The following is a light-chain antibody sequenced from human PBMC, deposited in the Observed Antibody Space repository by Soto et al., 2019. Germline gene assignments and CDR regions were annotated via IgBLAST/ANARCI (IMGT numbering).Light chain of an antibody. J-gene: IGKJ4*01. V-gene: IGKV1-39*01. Sequence: DIQMTQSPSSLSASVGDRVTITCRASQSINNNLNWFQQKSGKAPKVLIYTAFSLQGGVPSRFSGSGSGTDFALTISSLQPEDFATYYCQQTYSTPLTFGGGTKVDIK. CDR3: QQTYSTPLT. CDR2: TAF. CDR1: QSINNN.